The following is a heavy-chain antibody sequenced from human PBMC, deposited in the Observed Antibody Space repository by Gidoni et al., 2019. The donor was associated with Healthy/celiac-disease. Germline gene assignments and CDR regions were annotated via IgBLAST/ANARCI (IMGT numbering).Heavy chain of an antibody. CDR3: ARSATTVVTPGGWFDP. D-gene: IGHD4-17*01. CDR2: INHSGST. CDR1: GGSFSGYY. Sequence: QVQLQQWGAGLLKPSETLSLTCAVYGGSFSGYYWSWIRQPPGKGLEWIGEINHSGSTNYNPSLKSRVTISVDTSKNQFSLKLSSVTAADTAVYYCARSATTVVTPGGWFDPWGQGTLVTVSS. V-gene: IGHV4-34*01. J-gene: IGHJ5*02.